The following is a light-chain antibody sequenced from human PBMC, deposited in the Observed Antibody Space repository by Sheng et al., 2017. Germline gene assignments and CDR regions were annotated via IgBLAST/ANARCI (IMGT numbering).Light chain of an antibody. Sequence: EIVLTQSPATVSVSSGERATLSCRASQSVRTNLAWYRQRPGQAPRLLIYGASTRATAIPARFSGSGSGTDFTLTISSLEPEDFAVYYCQQRTNWPITFGQGTRLEIK. V-gene: IGKV3-15*01. CDR1: QSVRTN. J-gene: IGKJ5*01. CDR2: GAS. CDR3: QQRTNWPIT.